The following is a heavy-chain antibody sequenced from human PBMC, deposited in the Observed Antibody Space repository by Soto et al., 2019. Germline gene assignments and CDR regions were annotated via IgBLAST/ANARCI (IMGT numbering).Heavy chain of an antibody. CDR2: LSGSGGST. D-gene: IGHD2-8*01. J-gene: IGHJ6*02. CDR3: AKDQLRTNGVSYYYGMDV. CDR1: GFTFSSYA. V-gene: IGHV3-23*01. Sequence: PGGSLRLSCAASGFTFSSYAMSWVRQAPGKGLEWVSALSGSGGSTHYADSVTGRFTISRDNSKNTLYLQMNSLRAEDTAVYYCAKDQLRTNGVSYYYGMDVWGQGTTVTVSS.